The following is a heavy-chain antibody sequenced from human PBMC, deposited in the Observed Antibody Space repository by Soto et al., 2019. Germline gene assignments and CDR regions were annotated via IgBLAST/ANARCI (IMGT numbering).Heavy chain of an antibody. V-gene: IGHV3-23*01. J-gene: IGHJ6*02. CDR1: GFTFSTYA. CDR2: ISGSGGST. D-gene: IGHD2-15*01. Sequence: PGGSLRLSCAASGFTFSTYAMTWVRHAPGKGLEWVSAISGSGGSTYYADSVKGRFTISRDNSKNTLHLQMNSLRAEDTAVYYCAKDRVVVYVWGQGTTVTVSS. CDR3: AKDRVVVYV.